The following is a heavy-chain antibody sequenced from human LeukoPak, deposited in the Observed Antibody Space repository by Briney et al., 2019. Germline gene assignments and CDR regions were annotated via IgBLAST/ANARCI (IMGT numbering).Heavy chain of an antibody. CDR1: GFTFSSFA. J-gene: IGHJ6*02. CDR3: ARDGNSGWYTGENYYYGMDV. V-gene: IGHV3-30-3*01. Sequence: GRSLRLSCAASGFTFSSFAMHWVRQAPDKGLEWVAVISYDGTNKDYADSVKGRFTMSRDNSKNTLYLQMNSLRLEDTALYYCARDGNSGWYTGENYYYGMDVWGQGTTVTVSS. D-gene: IGHD6-19*01. CDR2: ISYDGTNK.